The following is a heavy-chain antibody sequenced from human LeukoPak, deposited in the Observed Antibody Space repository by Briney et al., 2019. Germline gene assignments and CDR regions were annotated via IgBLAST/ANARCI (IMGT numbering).Heavy chain of an antibody. CDR2: ISAYNGNT. CDR1: GCTFTSYG. D-gene: IGHD3-10*01. V-gene: IGHV1-18*01. CDR3: ARDRGITMVRGVPSDY. Sequence: ASVKVSYKATGCTFTSYGIGWVRQAPGQGLEWMGWISAYNGNTNYAQKLQGRVTMTTDTSTSTAYMELRSLRSDDTAVYYCARDRGITMVRGVPSDYWGQGTLVTVSS. J-gene: IGHJ4*02.